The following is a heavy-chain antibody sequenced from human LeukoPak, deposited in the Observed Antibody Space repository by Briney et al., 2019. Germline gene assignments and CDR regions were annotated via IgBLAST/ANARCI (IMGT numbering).Heavy chain of an antibody. CDR3: ARAGIAAISFDY. Sequence: GPVKVSCKASGYTFTGYYMHWVRQAPGQGLEWMGWINPNSGGTNYAQKFQGWVTMTRDTSISTAYMELSRLRSDDTAVYYCARAGIAAISFDYWGQGTLVTVSS. V-gene: IGHV1-2*04. CDR1: GYTFTGYY. CDR2: INPNSGGT. J-gene: IGHJ4*02. D-gene: IGHD6-13*01.